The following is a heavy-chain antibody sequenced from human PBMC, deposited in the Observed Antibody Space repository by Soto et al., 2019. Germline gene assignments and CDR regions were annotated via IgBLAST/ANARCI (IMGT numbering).Heavy chain of an antibody. D-gene: IGHD3-10*01. CDR2: IIPIFGTA. J-gene: IGHJ6*02. CDR1: GGTFSSYA. CDR3: AREGGTGSYRYYGMDV. V-gene: IGHV1-69*12. Sequence: QVQLVQSGAEVKKPGSSVKVSCKASGGTFSSYAISWVRQAPGQGLEWMGGIIPIFGTANYAQKFQGRVTITAXXXTXTAYMELSSLRSEDTAVYYCAREGGTGSYRYYGMDVWGQGTTVTVSS.